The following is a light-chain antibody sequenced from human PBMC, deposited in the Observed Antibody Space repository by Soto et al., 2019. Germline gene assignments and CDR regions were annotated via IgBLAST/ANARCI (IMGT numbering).Light chain of an antibody. CDR2: GAS. CDR1: QTVSITY. Sequence: EIVLTPSPGTLSLSPWESATLSCRSSQTVSITYLTWYQQKPGQAPRLLIFGASKRATGIPDRFGGSGSGRDFTLTISGLEPEDFAVYYCQQYGSSPLISFGQGTRLEIK. CDR3: QQYGSSPLIS. V-gene: IGKV3-20*01. J-gene: IGKJ5*01.